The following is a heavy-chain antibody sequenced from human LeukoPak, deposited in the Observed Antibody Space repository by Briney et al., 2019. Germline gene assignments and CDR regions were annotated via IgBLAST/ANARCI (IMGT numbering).Heavy chain of an antibody. CDR2: INSDGSST. Sequence: GGSLRLSCAASGFTFSSYWMHWVRQAPGKGLVWVSRINSDGSSTDYADSVKGRFTISRDNSKNTLFLQMNSLRAEDTAVYYCAKCRSGGSCYNFDYWGQGTLVTVSS. D-gene: IGHD2-15*01. CDR3: AKCRSGGSCYNFDY. CDR1: GFTFSSYW. V-gene: IGHV3-74*01. J-gene: IGHJ4*02.